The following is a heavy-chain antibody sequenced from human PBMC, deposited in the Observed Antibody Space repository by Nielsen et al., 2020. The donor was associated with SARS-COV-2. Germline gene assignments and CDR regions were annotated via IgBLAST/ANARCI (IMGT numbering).Heavy chain of an antibody. CDR2: INTNTGNP. CDR3: ARGGSITMGGSRSRFDP. CDR1: GYTFTSYA. D-gene: IGHD3-10*01. V-gene: IGHV7-4-1*02. J-gene: IGHJ5*02. Sequence: ASVKVSCKASGYTFTSYAMNWVRQAPGQGLEWMGWINTNTGNPTYAQGFTGRFVFSLDTSVSTAYLQISSLKAEDTAVYYCARGGSITMGGSRSRFDPWGQGTLVTVSS.